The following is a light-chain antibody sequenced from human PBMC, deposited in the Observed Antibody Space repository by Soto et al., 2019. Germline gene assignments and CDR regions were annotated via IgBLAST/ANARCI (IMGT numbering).Light chain of an antibody. V-gene: IGKV3-15*01. J-gene: IGKJ2*01. CDR2: GAS. Sequence: EIVMTQSPVTLSVSPGERATLSCRASQSVRRNLAWYQQKPGQAPRLLISGASTRATGIPARFRGSGSGTEFTLTISSLQSEDFAVYYCQQFGSSPPYTFGQGTKLEIK. CDR1: QSVRRN. CDR3: QQFGSSPPYT.